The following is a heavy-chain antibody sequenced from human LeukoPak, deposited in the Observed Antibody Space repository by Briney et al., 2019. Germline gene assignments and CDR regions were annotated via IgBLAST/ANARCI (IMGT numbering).Heavy chain of an antibody. J-gene: IGHJ6*02. V-gene: IGHV1-46*01. CDR3: ARVSVTTFHYYGMDV. CDR1: GYTFTSYY. Sequence: ASVKVSCKASGYTFTSYYMHWVRQAPGQGLEWMGIINPSGGSTSYAQKFQGRVTMTRDTSTSTVYMELSSLRSEDTAVYYCARVSVTTFHYYGMDVWGQGTTVTVSS. D-gene: IGHD4-4*01. CDR2: INPSGGST.